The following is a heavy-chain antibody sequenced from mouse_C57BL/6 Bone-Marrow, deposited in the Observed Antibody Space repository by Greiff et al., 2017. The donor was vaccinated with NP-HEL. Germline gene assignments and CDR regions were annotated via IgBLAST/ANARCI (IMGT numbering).Heavy chain of an antibody. V-gene: IGHV1-69*01. D-gene: IGHD2-4*01. CDR2: IDPSDSYT. Sequence: QVQLQQPGAELVMPGASVKLSCKASGYTFTSYWMHWVKQRPGQGLEWIGEIDPSDSYTNYNQKFKGKSTLTVDKSSSTAYMQLSSLTSEDSAVYYCERRDYGAWFAYWGQGTLVTVSA. CDR3: ERRDYGAWFAY. CDR1: GYTFTSYW. J-gene: IGHJ3*01.